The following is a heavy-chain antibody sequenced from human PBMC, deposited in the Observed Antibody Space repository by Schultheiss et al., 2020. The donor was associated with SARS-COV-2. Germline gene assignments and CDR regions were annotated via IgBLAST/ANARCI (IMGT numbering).Heavy chain of an antibody. Sequence: SETLSLTCTVSGGSISSYYWSWIRQPPGKGLEWIGYIYYSGSTNYNPSLKSRVTMSLDKSKNHFFLKVTSVTAADTAVYYCARIGLGSGLDVWGQGTTVTVSS. V-gene: IGHV4-59*12. D-gene: IGHD3-10*01. CDR3: ARIGLGSGLDV. J-gene: IGHJ6*02. CDR2: IYYSGST. CDR1: GGSISSYY.